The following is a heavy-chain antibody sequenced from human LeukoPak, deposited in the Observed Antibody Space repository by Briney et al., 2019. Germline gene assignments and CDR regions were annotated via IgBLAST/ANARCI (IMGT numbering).Heavy chain of an antibody. CDR2: VNPSGGST. CDR1: GYTFTSYY. Sequence: ASVKVSCKASGYTFTSYYMHWVRQAPGQGLEWMGIVNPSGGSTSYAQKFQGRVTMARDTSTSTVYMELSSLRSEDTAVYYCARSEQSPQYYFDYWGQGTLVTVSS. J-gene: IGHJ4*02. D-gene: IGHD6-19*01. CDR3: ARSEQSPQYYFDY. V-gene: IGHV1-46*01.